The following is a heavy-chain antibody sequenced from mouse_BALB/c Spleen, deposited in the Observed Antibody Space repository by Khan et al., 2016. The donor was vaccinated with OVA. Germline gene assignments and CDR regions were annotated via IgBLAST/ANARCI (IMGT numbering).Heavy chain of an antibody. Sequence: EVQLQASGPSLVKPSQTLSLTCSVTGDSITSGYWSWIRKFPGNKLEYMGYMIYTGYTDYNPSLNSRIAITRHTSKNQYYLQLNSVTAEDTATYYCARSTYRYAFAYWGQGTLVTVSA. CDR2: MIYTGYT. CDR3: ARSTYRYAFAY. D-gene: IGHD2-14*01. V-gene: IGHV3-8*02. J-gene: IGHJ3*01. CDR1: GDSITSGY.